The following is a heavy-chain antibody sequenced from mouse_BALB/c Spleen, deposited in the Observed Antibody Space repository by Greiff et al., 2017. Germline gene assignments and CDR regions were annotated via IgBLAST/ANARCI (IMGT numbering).Heavy chain of an antibody. CDR2: ISSGGSYT. Sequence: EVKVVESGGGLVKPGGSLKLSCAASGFTFSSYTMSWVRQTPEKRLEWVATISSGGSYTYYPDSVKGRFTISRDNAKNTLYLQMSSLKSEDTAMYYCTRVYDGYYEGPNWGQGTLVTVSA. V-gene: IGHV5-6-4*01. D-gene: IGHD2-3*01. CDR3: TRVYDGYYEGPN. CDR1: GFTFSSYT. J-gene: IGHJ3*01.